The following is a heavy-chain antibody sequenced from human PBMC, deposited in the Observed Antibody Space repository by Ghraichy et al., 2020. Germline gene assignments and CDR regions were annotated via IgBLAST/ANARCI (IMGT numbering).Heavy chain of an antibody. Sequence: GGSLRLSCAVSGFTLSSYSMNWVRQAPGKGLEWVSYIGTSSDTIYYADSVRGRFTISRDNAKNSLYLQMNSLRDEDTAVYYCAREASGTWYFFDYWGQGTLVTVSS. V-gene: IGHV3-48*02. D-gene: IGHD1-26*01. CDR1: GFTLSSYS. CDR3: AREASGTWYFFDY. J-gene: IGHJ4*02. CDR2: IGTSSDTI.